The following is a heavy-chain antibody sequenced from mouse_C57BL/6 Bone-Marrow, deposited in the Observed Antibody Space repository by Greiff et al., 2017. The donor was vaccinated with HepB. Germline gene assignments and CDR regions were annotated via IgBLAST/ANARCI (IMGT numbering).Heavy chain of an antibody. D-gene: IGHD1-1*01. J-gene: IGHJ2*01. CDR3: TLRTVVAPYFDY. CDR1: GYTFTDYE. V-gene: IGHV1-15*01. Sequence: QVQLKESGAELVRPGASVTLSCKASGYTFTDYEMHWVKQTPVHGLEWIGAIDPETGGTAYNQKFKGKAILTADKSSSTAYMELRSLTSEDSAVYYCTLRTVVAPYFDYWGQGTTLPVSS. CDR2: IDPETGGT.